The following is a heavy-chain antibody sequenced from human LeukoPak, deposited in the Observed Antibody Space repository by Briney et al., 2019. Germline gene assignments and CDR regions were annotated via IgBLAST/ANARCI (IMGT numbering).Heavy chain of an antibody. V-gene: IGHV3-7*01. J-gene: IGHJ4*02. CDR3: TRHVRFEGVDY. D-gene: IGHD3-3*01. CDR2: IKQDGSEK. Sequence: GGSLRLSCAGSGFTFSSYWMSWVRQAPGKGLEWVANIKQDGSEKYYVDSVKGRFTISRDNAKNSLYLQMNSLRAEDTAVYYCTRHVRFEGVDYWGQGTLVTVSS. CDR1: GFTFSSYW.